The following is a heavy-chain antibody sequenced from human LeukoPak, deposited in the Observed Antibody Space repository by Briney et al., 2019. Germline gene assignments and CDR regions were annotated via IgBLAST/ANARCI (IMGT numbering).Heavy chain of an antibody. D-gene: IGHD3-3*01. CDR3: GGGDAIFGVVISKDGFDI. V-gene: IGHV4-38-2*01. CDR1: GGSFSGYY. J-gene: IGHJ3*02. CDR2: FYHSGIT. Sequence: SETLSLTCAVYGGSFSGYYWGWIRQPPGKGLEWIGSFYHSGITYYNPSLKSRVTISGDTPKNQFSLKLTSVTAADTAVYYCGGGDAIFGVVISKDGFDIWGQGTMVTVSS.